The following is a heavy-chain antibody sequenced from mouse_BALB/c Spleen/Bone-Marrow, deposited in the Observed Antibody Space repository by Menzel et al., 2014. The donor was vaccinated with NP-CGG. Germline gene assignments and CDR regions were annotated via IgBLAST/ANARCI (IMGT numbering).Heavy chain of an antibody. CDR2: IWGDGST. J-gene: IGHJ4*01. Sequence: VKVVESGPGLVAPSQSLSITCTVSGFSLTGYGVNWVRQPPGKGLEWLGMIWGDGSTDCNSALKSRLSISKDNSKSQVFLKMNSLQTDDTARYYCARDSFLITRALDYWGQGTSVTVSS. D-gene: IGHD2-4*01. CDR3: ARDSFLITRALDY. V-gene: IGHV2-6-7*01. CDR1: GFSLTGYG.